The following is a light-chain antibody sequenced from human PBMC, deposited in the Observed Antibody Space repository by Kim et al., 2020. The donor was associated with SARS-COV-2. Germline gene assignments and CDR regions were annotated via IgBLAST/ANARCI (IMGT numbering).Light chain of an antibody. CDR2: YDS. CDR1: NIGRKS. CDR3: PAGDSSRDHWV. J-gene: IGLJ3*02. Sequence: SYELTQPPSVSVAPGKTARITCGGNNIGRKSVHWYQQKPGQAPVLVIYYDSDRPSGIPERFSGSHSGNTATLTISRVDAGDEAAYYCPAGDSSRDHWVFG. V-gene: IGLV3-21*01.